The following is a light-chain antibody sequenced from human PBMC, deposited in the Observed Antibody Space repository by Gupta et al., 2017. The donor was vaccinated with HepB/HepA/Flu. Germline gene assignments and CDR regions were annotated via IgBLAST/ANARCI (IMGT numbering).Light chain of an antibody. V-gene: IGKV2-30*01. CDR3: MQGTHWHFS. CDR1: QSLRYSDGRTY. J-gene: IGKJ3*01. CDR2: LVS. Sequence: VGVAQSSLSLPGTLGQPASISCKSTQSLRYSDGRTYLNWFHQRPGQSPRRLIYLVSIRDSGVPDRFSGSGSDTDFTLKISRVEAEDVGIYYCMQGTHWHFSFGPGTRVEI.